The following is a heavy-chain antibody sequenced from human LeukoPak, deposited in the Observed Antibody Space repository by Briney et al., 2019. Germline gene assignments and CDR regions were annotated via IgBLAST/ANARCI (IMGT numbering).Heavy chain of an antibody. CDR2: MNPNSGNT. V-gene: IGHV1-8*01. Sequence: ASVKVSCKASGYTFTSYDINWVRQATGQGLEWMGWMNPNSGNTGYAQKFQGRVTMTRNTSISTAYMELSSLRSEDTAVYYCARGPRGAAGTFSRYWGQGTLVTVSS. J-gene: IGHJ4*02. CDR3: ARGPRGAAGTFSRY. D-gene: IGHD6-13*01. CDR1: GYTFTSYD.